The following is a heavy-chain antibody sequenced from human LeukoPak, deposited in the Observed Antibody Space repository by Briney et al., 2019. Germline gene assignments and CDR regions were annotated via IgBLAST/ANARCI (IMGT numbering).Heavy chain of an antibody. V-gene: IGHV3-53*01. Sequence: SGGSLRLSCAASGFTVIINDMTWVREAPGKGVECVSVLYSDGNTKYADSVQGRFTISRDNSKNTLYLEMNSLSPDDTAVYYCARGVEPLAANTLAYWGQGTLVTVSS. CDR2: LYSDGNT. D-gene: IGHD1-14*01. J-gene: IGHJ4*02. CDR1: GFTVIIND. CDR3: ARGVEPLAANTLAY.